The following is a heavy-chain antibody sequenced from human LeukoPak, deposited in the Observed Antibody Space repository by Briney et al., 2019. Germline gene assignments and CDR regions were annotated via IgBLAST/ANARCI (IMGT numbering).Heavy chain of an antibody. CDR1: GSTFSSYA. D-gene: IGHD3-9*01. V-gene: IGHV3-23*01. Sequence: PGGSLRLSCAASGSTFSSYAMSWVRQAPGKGLEWVSAISGSGGSAYYADSVKGRFTISRDNSKNTLYLQMNSLRAEDTAVYYCAKGPGERDILTGYLNNWFDPWGQGTLVTVSS. J-gene: IGHJ5*02. CDR3: AKGPGERDILTGYLNNWFDP. CDR2: ISGSGGSA.